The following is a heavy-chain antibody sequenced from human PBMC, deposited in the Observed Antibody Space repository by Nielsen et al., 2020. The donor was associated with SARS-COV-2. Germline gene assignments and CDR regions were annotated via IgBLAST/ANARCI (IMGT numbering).Heavy chain of an antibody. CDR2: IHYTGST. CDR1: GGSMSNSNYY. Sequence: SETLSLTRTVSGGSMSNSNYYWGWIRQPPGRGLEWIGGIHYTGSTYYNPSLTSRATISVDTSKKQFSLRLSSVTAADTAVYYCARQSRWLANFDYWGQGTLVTVSS. D-gene: IGHD6-19*01. CDR3: ARQSRWLANFDY. V-gene: IGHV4-39*01. J-gene: IGHJ4*02.